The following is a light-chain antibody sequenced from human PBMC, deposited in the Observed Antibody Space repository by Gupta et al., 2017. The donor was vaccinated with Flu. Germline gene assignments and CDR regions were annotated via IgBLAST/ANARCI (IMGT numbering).Light chain of an antibody. J-gene: IGLJ1*01. V-gene: IGLV1-40*01. Sequence: VTISCTGRRSNIGAGFDVHWYQCLPGTSPKLLIYGRDNRPSGVPDRFSGSKSGTSASLAITGLQVEDEAEYFCQSFDSSGGGYVFATGTKFTVV. CDR1: RSNIGAGFD. CDR2: GRD. CDR3: QSFDSSGGGYV.